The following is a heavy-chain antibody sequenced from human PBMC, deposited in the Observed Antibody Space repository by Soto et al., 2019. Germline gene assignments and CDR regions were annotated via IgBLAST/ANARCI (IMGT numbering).Heavy chain of an antibody. D-gene: IGHD2-21*02. CDR2: ISGRGDTP. V-gene: IGHV3-23*01. Sequence: GGSLRLSCAPSGFTFRSYAMSWVRQAPGKGLEWVSVISGRGDTPYYADPVKGRFTISRANSKNSLYLQLNSLRAEDTAVYYCAKDHNGDCPYYFDYWGQGTPVTVSS. J-gene: IGHJ4*02. CDR3: AKDHNGDCPYYFDY. CDR1: GFTFRSYA.